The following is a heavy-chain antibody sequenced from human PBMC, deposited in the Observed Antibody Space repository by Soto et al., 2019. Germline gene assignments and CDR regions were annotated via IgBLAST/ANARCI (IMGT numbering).Heavy chain of an antibody. J-gene: IGHJ3*02. D-gene: IGHD3-9*01. CDR3: ASYFDWHKKGLNDAFDI. CDR1: GGSISSYY. CDR2: IYYSGST. Sequence: PSETLSLTCTVSGGSISSYYWSWIRQPPGKGLEWIGYIYYSGSTNYNPSLKSRVTISVDTSKNQFSLKLSSVTAADTAVYYCASYFDWHKKGLNDAFDIWGQGTMVTVSS. V-gene: IGHV4-59*01.